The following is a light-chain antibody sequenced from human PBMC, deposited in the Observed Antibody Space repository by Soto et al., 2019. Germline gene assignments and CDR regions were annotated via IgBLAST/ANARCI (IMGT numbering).Light chain of an antibody. Sequence: EIVLTQSPGTLSLSPEERATLSCRASQSVSSSYLAWYQQKPGQAPRLLIYGASSRATGIPDRFSGSGSGTDFTLTISRQEPEDFAVYYCQQYGSSPGVTFGGGTKVEIK. J-gene: IGKJ4*01. CDR1: QSVSSSY. V-gene: IGKV3-20*01. CDR3: QQYGSSPGVT. CDR2: GAS.